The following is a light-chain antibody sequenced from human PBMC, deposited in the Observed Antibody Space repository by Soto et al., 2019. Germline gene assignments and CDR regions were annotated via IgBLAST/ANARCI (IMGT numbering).Light chain of an antibody. V-gene: IGKV1-39*01. CDR2: AAS. CDR3: QQSYNTLPT. J-gene: IGKJ1*01. Sequence: DIQMTQSPSSLSASVGDRVTITCRPSQSISSYLNWYQQKPGKAPKLLIYAASTLQSGVPSRFSGSGSGTDFTLTISSLQPADFATYYCQQSYNTLPTFGKGTKVEIK. CDR1: QSISSY.